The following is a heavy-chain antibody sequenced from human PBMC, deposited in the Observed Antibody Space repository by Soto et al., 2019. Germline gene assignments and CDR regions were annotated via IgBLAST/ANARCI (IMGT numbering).Heavy chain of an antibody. J-gene: IGHJ6*01. CDR3: ARGIEGWYQGSYYYGMDV. Sequence: QVQLQESGPGLVKPSETLSLTCTVSGGSVSSGSYYWSWIRQPPGKGLEWIGYIYYSGSTNYNPPLRRRVTISVDTSKNQFSLKLSSVTAAVTAVYYCARGIEGWYQGSYYYGMDVWGQGTTVTVSS. CDR1: GGSVSSGSYY. D-gene: IGHD6-19*01. V-gene: IGHV4-61*01. CDR2: IYYSGST.